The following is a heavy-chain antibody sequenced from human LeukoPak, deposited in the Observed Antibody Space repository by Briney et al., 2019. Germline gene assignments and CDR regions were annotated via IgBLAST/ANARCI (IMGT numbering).Heavy chain of an antibody. Sequence: GASVKVSCKASGYTFTGYYMHWVRQAPGQGLEWMGWISVYNGNTNYAQKLQGRVTMTTDTSTSTAYMELRSLRSDDTAVYYCARRYGENWFDPWGQGTLVTVSS. CDR1: GYTFTGYY. D-gene: IGHD4-17*01. V-gene: IGHV1-18*04. CDR2: ISVYNGNT. J-gene: IGHJ5*02. CDR3: ARRYGENWFDP.